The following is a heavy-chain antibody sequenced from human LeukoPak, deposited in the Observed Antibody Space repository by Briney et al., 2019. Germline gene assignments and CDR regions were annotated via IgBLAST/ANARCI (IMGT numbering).Heavy chain of an antibody. J-gene: IGHJ4*02. CDR1: GFTFSVYR. Sequence: GGSLRLSCAASGFTFSVYRMNWVRQAPGKGLECVASISSSSSYIYHADSVKGRFTISRDNAKNSLYLQMNSLRVEDTAVYYCSRSSEYSTSSGQNHWGQGTLVTVSS. CDR2: ISSSSSYI. D-gene: IGHD6-6*01. CDR3: SRSSEYSTSSGQNH. V-gene: IGHV3-21*01.